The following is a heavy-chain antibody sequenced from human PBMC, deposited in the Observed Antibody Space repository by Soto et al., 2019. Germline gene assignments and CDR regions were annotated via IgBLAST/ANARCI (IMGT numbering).Heavy chain of an antibody. CDR3: ASTKGYCSGGSCYDHWFDP. CDR1: GYSFTSYW. J-gene: IGHJ5*02. D-gene: IGHD2-15*01. CDR2: IYPGDSDT. V-gene: IGHV5-51*01. Sequence: SLKISCKGSGYSFTSYWIGWVRQMPGKGLEWMGIIYPGDSDTRYSPSFQGQVTISADKSISTAYLQWSSLKASDTAMYYCASTKGYCSGGSCYDHWFDPWGQGTLVTVSS.